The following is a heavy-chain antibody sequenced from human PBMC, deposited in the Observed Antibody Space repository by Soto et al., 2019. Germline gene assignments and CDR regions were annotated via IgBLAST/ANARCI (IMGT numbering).Heavy chain of an antibody. J-gene: IGHJ3*01. CDR1: GGSVTTSKW. Sequence: QVLLQEPGPGLVKPSGTLSLTCTISGGSVTTSKWWNWVRQPPGKGLEWNGEVYHSGTTNYNPSLESRVTISVDKSKNQFSLRLSSVTAADTAVYFCARARITVAARPDAFDVWGQGTLVTVSS. D-gene: IGHD6-6*01. CDR2: VYHSGTT. V-gene: IGHV4-4*02. CDR3: ARARITVAARPDAFDV.